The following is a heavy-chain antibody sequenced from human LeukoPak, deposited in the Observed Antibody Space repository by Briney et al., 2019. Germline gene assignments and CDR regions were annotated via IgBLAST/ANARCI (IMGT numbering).Heavy chain of an antibody. CDR3: AVLGRAWDAFDI. Sequence: SETLSLTCTVSGGSISSGSYYWSWIRQPAGKGLEWIGRIYTSGSTNYNPSLKSRVTISVDTSKNQFSLKLSSVTAADTAVYYCAVLGRAWDAFDIWGQGTMVTVSP. CDR2: IYTSGST. CDR1: GGSISSGSYY. J-gene: IGHJ3*02. D-gene: IGHD3-10*01. V-gene: IGHV4-61*02.